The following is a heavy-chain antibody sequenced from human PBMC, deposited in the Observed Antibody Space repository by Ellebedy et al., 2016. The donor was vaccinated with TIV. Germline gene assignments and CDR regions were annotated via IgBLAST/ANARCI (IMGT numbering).Heavy chain of an antibody. J-gene: IGHJ5*01. V-gene: IGHV3-48*01. CDR2: ISSSSSAI. D-gene: IGHD6-6*01. Sequence: GGSLRLXXAASGFTFSAYSMNWVRQAPGKGLELISYISSSSSAIYYADSVRDRFTISRDNDKDLLYLQMNSLRTEDTAVYYCARHEYVSASDSWGQGTQVTVSS. CDR3: ARHEYVSASDS. CDR1: GFTFSAYS.